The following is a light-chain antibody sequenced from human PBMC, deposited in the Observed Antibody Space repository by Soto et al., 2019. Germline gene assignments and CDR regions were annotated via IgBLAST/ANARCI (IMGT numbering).Light chain of an antibody. V-gene: IGKV3-20*01. CDR3: QQYGSSPPFT. J-gene: IGKJ3*01. CDR1: QTIGRNY. Sequence: EIVLTQSPGTLSLSPGETATLSCRASQTIGRNYLAWYQQKPGQAPRLLIYGASSRATGIPDRFSGSGSGTDFTLTISRLEPEDFAVYYCQQYGSSPPFTFGPGAKVDIK. CDR2: GAS.